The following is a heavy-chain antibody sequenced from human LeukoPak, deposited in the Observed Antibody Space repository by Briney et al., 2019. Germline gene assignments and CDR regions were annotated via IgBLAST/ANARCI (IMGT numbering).Heavy chain of an antibody. J-gene: IGHJ6*03. V-gene: IGHV3-30*02. CDR1: GFTFSSYG. Sequence: GGSLRLSCAASGFTFSSYGMHWVRQAPGKGLEWVAFIRYDGSNKYYVDSVKGRFTISRDNSKNTLYLQMNSLRAEDTAVYYCAKDLDIVYYYYMDVWGKGTTVTVSS. CDR2: IRYDGSNK. D-gene: IGHD2-15*01. CDR3: AKDLDIVYYYYMDV.